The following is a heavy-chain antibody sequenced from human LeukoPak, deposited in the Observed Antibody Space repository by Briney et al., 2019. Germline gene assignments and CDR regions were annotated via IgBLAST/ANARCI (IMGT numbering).Heavy chain of an antibody. CDR3: AREYSSERSFDY. D-gene: IGHD6-19*01. V-gene: IGHV3-21*01. CDR1: GLTFDDHG. Sequence: PGGSLRLSCVVSGLTFDDHGMNWVRQVPGKGLEWVSSISSSSVYIYYAGSVKGRFIISRDNAKSSLYLQMNSLRAEDTAVYYCAREYSSERSFDYWGQGTLVTVSS. CDR2: ISSSSVYI. J-gene: IGHJ4*02.